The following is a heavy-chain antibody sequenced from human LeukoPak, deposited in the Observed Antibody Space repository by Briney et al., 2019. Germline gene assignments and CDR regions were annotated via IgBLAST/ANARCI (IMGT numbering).Heavy chain of an antibody. CDR3: AKDLENYFDY. CDR1: GFTFSSYG. D-gene: IGHD5-24*01. V-gene: IGHV3-30*18. Sequence: GRSLRLSCAASGFTFSSYGMHWVRQAPGKGLEWVAVISYDGSNKYYADSVKGRFTISRDNSKNTLYLQMNSLRAEDTAAYYCAKDLENYFDYWGQGTLVTVSS. CDR2: ISYDGSNK. J-gene: IGHJ4*02.